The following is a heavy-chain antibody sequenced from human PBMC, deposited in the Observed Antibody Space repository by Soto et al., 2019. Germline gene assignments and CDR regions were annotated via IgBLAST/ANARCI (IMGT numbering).Heavy chain of an antibody. V-gene: IGHV3-30*18. D-gene: IGHD3-22*01. J-gene: IGHJ4*02. Sequence: GGSLRLSCAASGFTFCSYGMHWVRQAPGKGLEWVAVISYDGSNKYYADSVKGRFTISRDNSKNTLYLQMNSLRAEDTAVYYCAKGAPEYYYDSSGSIPFDYWGQGTLVTASS. CDR3: AKGAPEYYYDSSGSIPFDY. CDR1: GFTFCSYG. CDR2: ISYDGSNK.